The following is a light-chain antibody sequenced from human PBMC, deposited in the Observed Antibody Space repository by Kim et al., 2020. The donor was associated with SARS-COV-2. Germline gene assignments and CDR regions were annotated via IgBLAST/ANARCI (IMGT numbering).Light chain of an antibody. J-gene: IGKJ4*01. V-gene: IGKV1-17*03. Sequence: APVGKRVTITCRASQGISNYLAWFQKKPAKVPKRLIYAASSLQSVGPSRFSGSGSGTEFTLTISSRQPEDFATYYCLQHNSYPLTFGGGNKVDIK. CDR3: LQHNSYPLT. CDR1: QGISNY. CDR2: AAS.